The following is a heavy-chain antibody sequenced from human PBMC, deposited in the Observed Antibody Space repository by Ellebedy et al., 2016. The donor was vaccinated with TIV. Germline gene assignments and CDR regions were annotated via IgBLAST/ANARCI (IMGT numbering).Heavy chain of an antibody. CDR1: GGSLSGYY. J-gene: IGHJ4*02. Sequence: MPSETLSLTCAVYGGSLSGYYWSWIRPPPGKGLEWIGEIIQSGTMNYSPSLKSRVTISVAKSKNQFSLRLSSVTAADTAVYFCARGIYGSGSVDYWGQGTLVTVSS. CDR3: ARGIYGSGSVDY. CDR2: IIQSGTM. D-gene: IGHD3-10*01. V-gene: IGHV4-34*01.